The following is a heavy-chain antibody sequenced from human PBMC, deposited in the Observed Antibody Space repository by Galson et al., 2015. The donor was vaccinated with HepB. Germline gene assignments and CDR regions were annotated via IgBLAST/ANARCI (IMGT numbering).Heavy chain of an antibody. J-gene: IGHJ6*02. CDR2: IIPIFGTA. CDR3: AREGSSGQKPLVYYYYGMDV. V-gene: IGHV1-69*13. Sequence: SVKVSCKASGGTFSSYAISWVRQAPGQGLEWMGGIIPIFGTANYAQKFQGRVTITADESTSTAYMELSSLRSEDTAVYYCAREGSSGQKPLVYYYYGMDVWGQGTTVTVSS. D-gene: IGHD6-19*01. CDR1: GGTFSSYA.